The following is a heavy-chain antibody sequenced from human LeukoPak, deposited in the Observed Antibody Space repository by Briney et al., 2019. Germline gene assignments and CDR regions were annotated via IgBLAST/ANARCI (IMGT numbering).Heavy chain of an antibody. CDR1: GGSLSSGDYH. V-gene: IGHV4-30-4*08. CDR3: ARRPTYYDFWSGYQGAAFDI. CDR2: IYYNRST. J-gene: IGHJ3*02. D-gene: IGHD3-3*01. Sequence: SETLSLTCTVYGGSLSSGDYHWSWIRQPPGKGLEWIGYIYYNRSTYYNPSLKSRVTISVDTSKNQFSLKLSSVTAADTAVYYCARRPTYYDFWSGYQGAAFDIWGQGTMVTVSS.